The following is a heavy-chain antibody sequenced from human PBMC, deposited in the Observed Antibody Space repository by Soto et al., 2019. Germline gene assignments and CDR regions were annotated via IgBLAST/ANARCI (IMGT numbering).Heavy chain of an antibody. D-gene: IGHD1-1*01. Sequence: GGSLRLSCAASGFTLSDHYMSWIGQAPGKGLEWIGYSSNSGSFTRYADSVKGRFSISRDNAKNSLYLQINSLRGDDTAIYYCVRSGDNYNLLDYWGQGTPVTVSS. J-gene: IGHJ4*02. CDR2: SSNSGSFT. V-gene: IGHV3-11*06. CDR1: GFTLSDHY. CDR3: VRSGDNYNLLDY.